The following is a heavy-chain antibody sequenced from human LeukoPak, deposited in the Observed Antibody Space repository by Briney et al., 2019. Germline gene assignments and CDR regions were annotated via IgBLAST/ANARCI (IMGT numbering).Heavy chain of an antibody. Sequence: PGGSLRLSCVASGFTFSNYWMTWFRQTPGKGLEWVGNINQDGSEKYYLDSVRGRFTISRDNAKNSLYLQMNSLRVEDTAVYYCARADLGGSYSSYFDYWGQGTLVTVSS. CDR1: GFTFSNYW. CDR2: INQDGSEK. CDR3: ARADLGGSYSSYFDY. J-gene: IGHJ4*02. V-gene: IGHV3-7*01. D-gene: IGHD1-26*01.